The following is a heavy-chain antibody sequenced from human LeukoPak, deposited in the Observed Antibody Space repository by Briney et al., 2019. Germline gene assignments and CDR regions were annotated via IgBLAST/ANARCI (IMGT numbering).Heavy chain of an antibody. D-gene: IGHD6-6*01. CDR3: AKDHIAAAVPYYSYGMDV. V-gene: IGHV3-23*01. CDR1: GFTFSSYA. J-gene: IGHJ6*02. Sequence: GGSLRLSCAASGFTFSSYAMSWVRQAPGKGLEWVSAISGSGGSTYYADSVKGRFTISRDNSKNTLYLQMNSLRAEDTAVYYCAKDHIAAAVPYYSYGMDVWGQGTTVTVSS. CDR2: ISGSGGST.